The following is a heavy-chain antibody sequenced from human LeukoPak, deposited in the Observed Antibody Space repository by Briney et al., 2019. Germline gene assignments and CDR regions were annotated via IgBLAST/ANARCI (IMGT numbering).Heavy chain of an antibody. CDR3: ARNWNRGWIDP. CDR2: IYTSGTT. J-gene: IGHJ5*02. V-gene: IGHV4-61*02. Sequence: PSQTLSLTCTVSGGSISSGSYYWSWIRQPAGKGLEWIGRIYTSGTTNYNSSLKSRVTISVDTSKNQLSLKLSSVTAADTAVYYCARNWNRGWIDPWGQGTLVTVSS. D-gene: IGHD1/OR15-1a*01. CDR1: GGSISSGSYY.